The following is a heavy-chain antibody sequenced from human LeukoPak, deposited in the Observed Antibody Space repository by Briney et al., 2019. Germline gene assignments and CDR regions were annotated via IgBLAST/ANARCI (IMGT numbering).Heavy chain of an antibody. CDR3: ARDLGYCSGGACYSVFDY. V-gene: IGHV4-34*01. CDR1: GGSFSGYY. CDR2: INHSGST. Sequence: SETLSLTCAVYGGSFSGYYWSWIRQPPGKGLEWIGEINHSGSTNYNPSLKSRVTISVDTSKNQFSLKLSSVTAADTAVYYCARDLGYCSGGACYSVFDYWGQGTLVTVSS. D-gene: IGHD2-15*01. J-gene: IGHJ4*02.